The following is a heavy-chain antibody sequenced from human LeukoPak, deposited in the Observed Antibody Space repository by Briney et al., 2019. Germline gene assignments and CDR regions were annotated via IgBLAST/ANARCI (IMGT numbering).Heavy chain of an antibody. V-gene: IGHV4-4*07. D-gene: IGHD6-19*01. J-gene: IGHJ4*02. CDR2: IYNTGST. Sequence: KPSETLSLTCAVAVGSISSYYWSWIRQPAGKGLEWIGRIYNTGSTSYNPSLKSRVSISVDTSKNQFSLKLRSVTAADAAMHYCAREGPEDSGWYLWYFENWGQGSLVTVSS. CDR3: AREGPEDSGWYLWYFEN. CDR1: VGSISSYY.